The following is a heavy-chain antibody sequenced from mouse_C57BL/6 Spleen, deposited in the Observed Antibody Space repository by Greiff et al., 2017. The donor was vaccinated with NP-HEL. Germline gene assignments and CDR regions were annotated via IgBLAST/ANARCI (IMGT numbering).Heavy chain of an antibody. D-gene: IGHD1-1*01. CDR3: ARAGITTVVATEYYFDY. Sequence: DVKLQESGPGLVKPSQSLSLTCSVTGYSITSGYYWNWIRQFPGNKLEWMGYISYDGSNNYNPSLKNRISITRDTSKNQFFLKLNSVTTEDTATYYCARAGITTVVATEYYFDYWGQGTTLTVSS. CDR1: GYSITSGYY. CDR2: ISYDGSN. J-gene: IGHJ2*01. V-gene: IGHV3-6*01.